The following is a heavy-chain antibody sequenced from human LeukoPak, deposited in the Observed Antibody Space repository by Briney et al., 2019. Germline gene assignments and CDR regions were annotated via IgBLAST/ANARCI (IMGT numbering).Heavy chain of an antibody. CDR1: GYTFTCNY. Sequence: GASVKVSCKASGYTFTCNYMHWVRQAPGQGLEWMGRINPNSGGTNYAQKLQGRVTMTRDTSISTAYMELSRLRSDDTAVYYCASDYYGGNSETWGQGTLVTVSS. CDR2: INPNSGGT. CDR3: ASDYYGGNSET. D-gene: IGHD4-23*01. J-gene: IGHJ4*02. V-gene: IGHV1-2*06.